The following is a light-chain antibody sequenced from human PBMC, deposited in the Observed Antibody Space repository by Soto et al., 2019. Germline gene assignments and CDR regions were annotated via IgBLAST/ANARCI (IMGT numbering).Light chain of an antibody. V-gene: IGKV4-1*01. CDR2: WAS. Sequence: DIVMTQSPDSLAVSLGERATINCKSSQNVLYSSNNKNYLAWYQQKSGQPPKLLIYWASTRESGVPDRFSGSGSGTDFTLTISSLQAEDVAVYYCQQYYDSPWTFGQGTKVEIK. CDR3: QQYYDSPWT. CDR1: QNVLYSSNNKNY. J-gene: IGKJ1*01.